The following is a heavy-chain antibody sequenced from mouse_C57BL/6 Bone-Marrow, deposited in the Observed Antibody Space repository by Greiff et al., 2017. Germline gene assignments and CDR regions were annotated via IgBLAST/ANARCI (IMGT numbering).Heavy chain of an antibody. CDR2: IYPTSGRT. CDR1: GYTFTSYW. Sequence: VQLQQSGAELVKPGASVKMSCKASGYTFTSYWITWVKQRPGQGLEWIGDIYPTSGRTNYNEKFKSKAILTVDTSSNTSYMQLSSLTSEDSAVFYWARSGPLGRSFDYWGQGTTLTVSS. V-gene: IGHV1-55*01. D-gene: IGHD4-1*01. J-gene: IGHJ2*01. CDR3: ARSGPLGRSFDY.